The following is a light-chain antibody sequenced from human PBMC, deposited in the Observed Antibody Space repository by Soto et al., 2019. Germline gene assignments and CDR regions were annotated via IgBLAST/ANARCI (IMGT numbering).Light chain of an antibody. V-gene: IGKV1D-13*01. J-gene: IGKJ5*01. CDR3: QQFKNFPPIT. Sequence: AIQLTQSPSSLYASVGDRVTITCRAGQGISSALAWYQQKPGKPPNLLIYDASTLQSGVPSRFSGSGSGTDFTLTISSLQPEDCATYYCQQFKNFPPITFGQGTRREI. CDR2: DAS. CDR1: QGISSA.